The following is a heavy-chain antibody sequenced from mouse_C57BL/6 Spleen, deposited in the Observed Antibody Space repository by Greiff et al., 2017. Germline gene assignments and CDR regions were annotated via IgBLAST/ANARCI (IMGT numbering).Heavy chain of an antibody. CDR3: ARPYDYEAMDY. D-gene: IGHD6-5*01. Sequence: EVQLVESGGGLVKPGGSLKLSCAASGFTFSDYGMHWVRQAPEKGLEWVAYISSGSSTIYYADTVKGRFTISRDNAKNTLFLQMTSLRSEDTAMYYCARPYDYEAMDYWGQGTSVTVSS. J-gene: IGHJ4*01. V-gene: IGHV5-17*01. CDR2: ISSGSSTI. CDR1: GFTFSDYG.